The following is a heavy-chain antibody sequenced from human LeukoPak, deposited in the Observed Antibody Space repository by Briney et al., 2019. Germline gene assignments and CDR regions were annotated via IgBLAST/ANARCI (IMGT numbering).Heavy chain of an antibody. CDR2: INPSGGST. J-gene: IGHJ6*03. V-gene: IGHV1-46*01. CDR1: GYTFTSYY. CDR3: ARRAAVPAATAYYYYYYMDV. Sequence: GASVKVSCKASGYTFTSYYMHWVRQAPGQGLEWMGIINPSGGSTSYAQKFQGRVTMTGDTSISTAYMELSRLRSDDTAVYYCARRAAVPAATAYYYYYYMDVWGKGTTVTVSS. D-gene: IGHD2-2*01.